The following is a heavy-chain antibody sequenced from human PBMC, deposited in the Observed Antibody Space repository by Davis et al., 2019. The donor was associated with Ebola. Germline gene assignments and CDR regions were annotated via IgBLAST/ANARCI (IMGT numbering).Heavy chain of an antibody. J-gene: IGHJ5*01. CDR1: GFNFNIYS. CDR2: SSTSAEHI. D-gene: IGHD6-19*01. V-gene: IGHV3-21*05. Sequence: PGGSLRLSCVASGFNFNIYSLNWVRQAPGKEPEWVAHSSTSAEHISYADSVKGRFTISRDSTKNTVDLQMDSLSLEDTGLYYCAREGGTSGRCGWFDSWGQGTLVTVSS. CDR3: AREGGTSGRCGWFDS.